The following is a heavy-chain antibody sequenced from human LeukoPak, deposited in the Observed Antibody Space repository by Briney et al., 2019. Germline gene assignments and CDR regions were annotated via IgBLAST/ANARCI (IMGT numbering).Heavy chain of an antibody. CDR2: IYYTGRN. CDR1: GGSISTYC. V-gene: IGHV4-59*01. Sequence: SENLSLTCTVSGGSISTYCWTWLRQRQGQGLEWIGIIYYTGRNNYNPSLKSRVTVSVETTKTQFSLKLISVTAADTAGYYCAGMRITTPTVRTLDYWGQGALVTVSS. CDR3: AGMRITTPTVRTLDY. D-gene: IGHD6-25*01. J-gene: IGHJ4*02.